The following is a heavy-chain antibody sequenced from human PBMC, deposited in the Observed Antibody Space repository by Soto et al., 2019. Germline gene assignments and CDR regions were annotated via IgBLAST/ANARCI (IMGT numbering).Heavy chain of an antibody. D-gene: IGHD3-22*01. V-gene: IGHV3-15*07. J-gene: IGHJ4*01. Sequence: GGSLRLSCAASGFAFSNAWINWVRQAPGKGLEWVGRIKSKTDGGTTDFAAPVRGRFAISRDDSKNMVYMQMNSLKTEDTAVYYCTTDSYITMIVVRFAYWGHGPLVTVSS. CDR2: IKSKTDGGTT. CDR1: GFAFSNAW. CDR3: TTDSYITMIVVRFAY.